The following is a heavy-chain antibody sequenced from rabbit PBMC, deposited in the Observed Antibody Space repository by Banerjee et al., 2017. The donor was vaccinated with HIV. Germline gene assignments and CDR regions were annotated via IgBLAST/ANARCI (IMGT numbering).Heavy chain of an antibody. CDR3: ARDLAGVIGWNFNL. CDR2: IYTDSDGT. Sequence: QEQLEESGGDLVKPEGSLTLTCTASGFSFSNGYVMCWVRQAPGKGLEWIACIYTDSDGTWYASWVNGRFTITRSTSLNTVTLQMTSLTAADTATYFCARDLAGVIGWNFNLWGPGTLVTVS. V-gene: IGHV1S43*01. D-gene: IGHD4-1*01. CDR1: GFSFSNGYV. J-gene: IGHJ4*01.